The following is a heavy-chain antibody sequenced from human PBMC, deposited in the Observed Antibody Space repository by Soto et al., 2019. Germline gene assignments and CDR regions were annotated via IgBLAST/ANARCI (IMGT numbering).Heavy chain of an antibody. CDR2: IKSKGGGGTK. CDR1: GLKFSDAW. Sequence: EVQLVESGGGLVKPGDSLRLSCAVSGLKFSDAWMNWVRQAPGKGLEWVGRIKSKGGGGTKDYAAPVKGRFAISRDDSRDTLYLQMNSLKIEDTAVYYCAWDNSGRFRTDHWGQGTLVTVS. J-gene: IGHJ4*02. D-gene: IGHD4-4*01. V-gene: IGHV3-15*07. CDR3: AWDNSGRFRTDH.